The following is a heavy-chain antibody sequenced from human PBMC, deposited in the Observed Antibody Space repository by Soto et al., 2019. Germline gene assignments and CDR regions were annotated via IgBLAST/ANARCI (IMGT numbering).Heavy chain of an antibody. CDR1: GGTFSSYT. D-gene: IGHD3-10*01. CDR2: IIPILGIA. Sequence: QVQLVQSGAEVKKPGSSVKVSCKASGGTFSSYTISWVRQAPGQGLEWMGRIIPILGIANYAQKFQGRVTITADKSTSTAYMELSSLRSEDTAVYYCARSLHHHLITMVRGESFPFDHWGQGTLVTVSS. J-gene: IGHJ5*02. V-gene: IGHV1-69*02. CDR3: ARSLHHHLITMVRGESFPFDH.